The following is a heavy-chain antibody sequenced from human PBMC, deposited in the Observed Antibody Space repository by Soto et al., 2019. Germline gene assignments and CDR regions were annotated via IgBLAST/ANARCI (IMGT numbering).Heavy chain of an antibody. V-gene: IGHV3-23*01. D-gene: IGHD2-2*01. CDR3: ANLCGTRGSTSCYDSDY. Sequence: GGSLRLSCAASGFTFSSYAMSWVRQAPGKGLEWVSAISGSGGSTYYADSVKGRFTISRDNSKNTLYLQMNSLRAEDTAVYYCANLCGTRGSTSCYDSDYWGQGTLVTVSS. J-gene: IGHJ4*02. CDR2: ISGSGGST. CDR1: GFTFSSYA.